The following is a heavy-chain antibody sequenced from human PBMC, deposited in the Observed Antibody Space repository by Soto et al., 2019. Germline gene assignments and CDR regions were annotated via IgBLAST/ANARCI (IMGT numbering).Heavy chain of an antibody. CDR1: GYTFTGYY. V-gene: IGHV1-2*04. CDR3: ARSYYYGSGSYYGYYYGMDV. D-gene: IGHD3-10*01. J-gene: IGHJ6*02. Sequence: GASVKVSCKASGYTFTGYYMHWVRQAPGQGLEWMGWINPNSGGTNYAQKFQGWVTMTRDTSISTAYMELSRLRSDDTAVYYCARSYYYGSGSYYGYYYGMDVWGQGTTVTVSS. CDR2: INPNSGGT.